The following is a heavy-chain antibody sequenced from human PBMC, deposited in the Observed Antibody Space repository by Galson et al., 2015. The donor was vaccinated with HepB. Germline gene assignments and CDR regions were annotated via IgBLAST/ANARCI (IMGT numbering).Heavy chain of an antibody. D-gene: IGHD4-11*01. CDR2: IIPIFGTA. V-gene: IGHV1-69*13. Sequence: SVKVSCKASGGTFSSYAISWVRQAPGQGLEWMGGIIPIFGTANYAQKFQGRVTITADESTSTAYMELSSLRSEDTAVYYCARDPGYSNAYSYYYYGMDVWGQGTTVTVSS. J-gene: IGHJ6*02. CDR1: GGTFSSYA. CDR3: ARDPGYSNAYSYYYYGMDV.